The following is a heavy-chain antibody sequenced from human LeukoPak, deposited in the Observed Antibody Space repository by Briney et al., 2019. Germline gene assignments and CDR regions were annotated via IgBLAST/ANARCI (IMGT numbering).Heavy chain of an antibody. CDR1: GDSISNYY. CDR2: IYYSGNT. D-gene: IGHD3-16*02. V-gene: IGHV4-59*12. CDR3: ARAHYDYVWGSYRSPYYFDY. J-gene: IGHJ4*02. Sequence: PSETLSLTCTISGDSISNYYWSWIRQPPGKGLECIGYIYYSGNTDYNPSLKSRVTISVDTSKNQFSLKLSSVTAADTAVYYCARAHYDYVWGSYRSPYYFDYWGQGTLVTVPS.